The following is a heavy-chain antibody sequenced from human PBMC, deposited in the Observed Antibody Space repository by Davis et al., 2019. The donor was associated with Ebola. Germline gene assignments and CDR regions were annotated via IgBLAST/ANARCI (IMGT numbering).Heavy chain of an antibody. CDR1: GFTFSDYY. V-gene: IGHV3-11*01. CDR2: ISSSGSTI. CDR3: ARRFIAARFLVVYGMDV. Sequence: GESLKISCAASGFTFSDYYMSWIRQAPGKGLEWVSYISSSGSTIYYADSVKGRFTISRDNAKKSQYLQMNSLRAEDTAVYYCARRFIAARFLVVYGMDVWGQGTTVTVSS. D-gene: IGHD6-6*01. J-gene: IGHJ6*02.